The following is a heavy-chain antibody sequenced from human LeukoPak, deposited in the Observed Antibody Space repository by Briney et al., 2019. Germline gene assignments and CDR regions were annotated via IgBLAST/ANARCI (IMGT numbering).Heavy chain of an antibody. J-gene: IGHJ6*03. CDR1: GFTFSSYG. D-gene: IGHD2-21*02. CDR3: ARLHRNYYYYYMDV. CDR2: ISGSGSST. Sequence: GGSLRLSCAASGFTFSSYGMSWVRQAPGKGLEWVSAISGSGSSTYYAASVKGRFTISRDNSKNTLYLQMNSLRAEDTAVYYCARLHRNYYYYYMDVWGKGTTVTISS. V-gene: IGHV3-23*01.